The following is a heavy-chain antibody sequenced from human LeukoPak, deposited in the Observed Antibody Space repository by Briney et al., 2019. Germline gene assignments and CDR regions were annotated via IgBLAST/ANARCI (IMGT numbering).Heavy chain of an antibody. J-gene: IGHJ4*02. D-gene: IGHD2-21*01. CDR1: GFTFSTYS. CDR2: ISSSSYI. CDR3: ARELRPDY. V-gene: IGHV3-21*01. Sequence: GGSLRLSCAASGFTFSTYSMNWVRPAPGKGLEWVSSISSSSYIYYADSMKGRFTISRDNAKNSLYLHMNSLRVEDTAVYYCARELRPDYWGQGTLVTVSS.